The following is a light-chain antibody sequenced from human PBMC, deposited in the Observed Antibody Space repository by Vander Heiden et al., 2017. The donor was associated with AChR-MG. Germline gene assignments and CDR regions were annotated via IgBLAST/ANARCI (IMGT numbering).Light chain of an antibody. CDR1: SSNIGRNS. Sequence: QSVLSQPPSASGTPGQRVTIPCSGSSSNIGRNSVHWFQQFPGTAPKLLTYRNNQRRSGVPDRFSGSKSGTSASLAISGLQSEDEADYYCAAWDDSLKGWVFGGGTKLTVL. J-gene: IGLJ3*02. V-gene: IGLV1-44*01. CDR3: AAWDDSLKGWV. CDR2: RNN.